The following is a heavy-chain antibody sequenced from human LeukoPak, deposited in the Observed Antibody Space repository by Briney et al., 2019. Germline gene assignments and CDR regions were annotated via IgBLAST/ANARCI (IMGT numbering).Heavy chain of an antibody. V-gene: IGHV1-69*13. J-gene: IGHJ6*02. D-gene: IGHD6-19*01. Sequence: SVKVSCKASGGTFSSYAISWVRQAPGQGLEWMGGIIPIFGTANYAQKFQGRVTITADESTSTAYMELSSLRSEDTAVYYCARGVPFGTGWYDNYYYYGMDVWGQGTTVTVSS. CDR1: GGTFSSYA. CDR2: IIPIFGTA. CDR3: ARGVPFGTGWYDNYYYYGMDV.